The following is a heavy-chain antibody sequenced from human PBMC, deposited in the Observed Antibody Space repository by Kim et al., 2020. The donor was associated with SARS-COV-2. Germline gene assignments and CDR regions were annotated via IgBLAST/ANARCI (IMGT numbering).Heavy chain of an antibody. J-gene: IGHJ4*02. CDR3: ARAGTLGYCSSTSCSKNFDY. V-gene: IGHV4-59*01. CDR2: IYYSGST. Sequence: SETLSLTCTVSGGSISSYYWSWIRQPPGKGLEWIGYIYYSGSTNYNPSLKSRVTISVDTSKNQFSLKLSSVTAADTAVYYCARAGTLGYCSSTSCSKNFDYWGQGTLVTVSS. CDR1: GGSISSYY. D-gene: IGHD2-2*01.